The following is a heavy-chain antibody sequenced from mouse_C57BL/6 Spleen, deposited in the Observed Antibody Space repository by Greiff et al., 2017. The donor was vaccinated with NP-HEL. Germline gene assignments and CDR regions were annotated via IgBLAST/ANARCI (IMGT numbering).Heavy chain of an antibody. CDR3: AREKVLYYYAMDY. CDR2: IDPSDSET. J-gene: IGHJ4*01. CDR1: GYTFTSYW. V-gene: IGHV1-52*01. Sequence: QVQLQQPGAELVRPGSSVKLSCKASGYTFTSYWMHWVKQRPIQGLEWIGNIDPSDSETHYNQKFKDKATLTVDKSSSTAYMQLSSLTSEDSAVYYCAREKVLYYYAMDYWGQGTSVTVSS.